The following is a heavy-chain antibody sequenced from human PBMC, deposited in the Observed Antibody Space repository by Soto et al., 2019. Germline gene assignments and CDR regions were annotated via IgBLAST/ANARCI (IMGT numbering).Heavy chain of an antibody. V-gene: IGHV1-69*02. D-gene: IGHD3-10*01. CDR2: IIPILGIA. J-gene: IGHJ4*02. Sequence: QVQLVQSGAEVKKPGSSVKVSCKASGGTFSSYTMSWVRQAPGQGLERMGRIIPILGIANYAQKFQGRVTITADKSTSTAYMELSRLRSEDTAVYYCAITYGSGSYYKHGNYWGQGTLVTVSS. CDR1: GGTFSSYT. CDR3: AITYGSGSYYKHGNY.